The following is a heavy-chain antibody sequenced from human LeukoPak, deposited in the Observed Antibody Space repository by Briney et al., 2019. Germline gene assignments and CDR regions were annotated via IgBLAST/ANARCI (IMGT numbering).Heavy chain of an antibody. D-gene: IGHD1-26*01. J-gene: IGHJ5*02. CDR2: IYYSGST. V-gene: IGHV4-59*08. CDR3: ARQWELRGCFDP. CDR1: GGSISSYY. Sequence: PSETLSLTCTVSGGSISSYYWSWIRQPPGKGLEWIGYIYYSGSTNYNPSLKSRVTISVDTSKNQFSLKLSSVTAADTAVYYCARQWELRGCFDPWGQGTLVTVSS.